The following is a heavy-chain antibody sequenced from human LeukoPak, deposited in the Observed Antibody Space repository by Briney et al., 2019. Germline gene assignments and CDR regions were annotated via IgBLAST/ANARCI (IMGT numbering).Heavy chain of an antibody. J-gene: IGHJ4*02. D-gene: IGHD1-26*01. CDR3: ARHGAYTGSYYIDY. CDR1: GGSISSSSYY. V-gene: IGHV4-39*01. Sequence: KGSETLSLTCAVPGGSISSSSYYWGWIRQPPGKGLEWIGSIYYSGSTYYNPSLKSRVTISVDTSKNQFPLKLSSVTAADTAVYYCARHGAYTGSYYIDYWGQGTLVTVSS. CDR2: IYYSGST.